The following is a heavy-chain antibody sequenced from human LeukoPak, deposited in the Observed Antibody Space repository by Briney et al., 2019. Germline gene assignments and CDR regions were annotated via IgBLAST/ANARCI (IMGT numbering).Heavy chain of an antibody. CDR1: GFTVSNND. D-gene: IGHD1-26*01. CDR2: IYSGGSA. CDR3: ARNPAGIGDY. V-gene: IGHV3-66*01. J-gene: IGHJ4*02. Sequence: GGSLRLSCAASGFTVSNNDMTWVRQAPGKGLEWVSFIYSGGSANYADSVKGRFSISRDNSKNTLYLQMNSLRDEDTAVYYCARNPAGIGDYLGQGTLVTVSS.